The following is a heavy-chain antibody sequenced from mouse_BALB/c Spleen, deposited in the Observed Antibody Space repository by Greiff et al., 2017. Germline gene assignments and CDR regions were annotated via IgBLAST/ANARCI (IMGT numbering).Heavy chain of an antibody. CDR3: ASYGYDRFAY. D-gene: IGHD2-2*01. CDR1: GYSITSGYY. J-gene: IGHJ3*01. V-gene: IGHV3-6*02. Sequence: EVKLQESGPGLVKPSQSLSLTCSVTGYSITSGYYWNWIRQFPGNKLEWMGYISYDGSNNYNPSLKNRISITRDTSKNQFFLKLNSVTTEDTATYYCASYGYDRFAYWGQGTLVTVSA. CDR2: ISYDGSN.